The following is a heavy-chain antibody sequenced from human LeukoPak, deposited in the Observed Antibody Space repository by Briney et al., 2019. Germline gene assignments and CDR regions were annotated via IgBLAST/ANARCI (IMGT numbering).Heavy chain of an antibody. CDR3: ATVIVFSAPPHGYGDYEFGY. Sequence: AASVKVSCTASGYTFTGYYMHWVRQAPGQGLEWMGWINPNSGGTNYAQKFQGRVTMTRDTSISTAYMELSSLRSEDTAVYYCATVIVFSAPPHGYGDYEFGYWGQGTLVTVSS. J-gene: IGHJ4*02. D-gene: IGHD4-17*01. V-gene: IGHV1-2*02. CDR2: INPNSGGT. CDR1: GYTFTGYY.